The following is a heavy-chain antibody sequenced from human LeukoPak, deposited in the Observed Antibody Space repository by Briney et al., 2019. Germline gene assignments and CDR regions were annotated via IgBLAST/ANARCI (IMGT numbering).Heavy chain of an antibody. D-gene: IGHD2-15*01. CDR3: ASEGSSYYYYYMDV. Sequence: SETLSLTCGVDGGSFSGYYWNWIRQPPGKGLEWIGEINHSGSTNYNPSLKSRVTISVDTSKNQFSLKLSSVTAADTAVYYCASEGSSYYYYYMDVWGKGTTVTISS. CDR2: INHSGST. J-gene: IGHJ6*03. V-gene: IGHV4-34*01. CDR1: GGSFSGYY.